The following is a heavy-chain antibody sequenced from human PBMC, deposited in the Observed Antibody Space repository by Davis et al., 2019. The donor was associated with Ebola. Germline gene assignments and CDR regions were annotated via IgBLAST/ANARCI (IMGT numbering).Heavy chain of an antibody. D-gene: IGHD6-6*01. CDR3: ARGDSSSRYYYGMDV. CDR1: GGSVSSGSYY. Sequence: PSETLSLTCTVSGGSVSSGSYYWSWIRQPPGKGLEWIGSIYYSGSTNYNPSLKSRVTISVDTSKNQFSLKLSSVTAADTAVYYCARGDSSSRYYYGMDVWGQGTTVTVSS. CDR2: IYYSGST. V-gene: IGHV4-61*01. J-gene: IGHJ6*02.